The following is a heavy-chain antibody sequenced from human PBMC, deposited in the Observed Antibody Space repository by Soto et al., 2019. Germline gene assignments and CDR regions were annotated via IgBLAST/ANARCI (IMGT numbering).Heavy chain of an antibody. CDR1: GFTFTSSA. CDR3: AAAEYGDYTYYYYGMDV. Sequence: SVKVSCKASGFTFTSSAVQWVRQARGQRLEWIGWIVVGSGNTNYAQKFQERVTITRDMSTSTAYMELSSLRSEDTAVYYCAAAEYGDYTYYYYGMDVWGQGTMVTVSS. J-gene: IGHJ6*02. D-gene: IGHD4-17*01. V-gene: IGHV1-58*01. CDR2: IVVGSGNT.